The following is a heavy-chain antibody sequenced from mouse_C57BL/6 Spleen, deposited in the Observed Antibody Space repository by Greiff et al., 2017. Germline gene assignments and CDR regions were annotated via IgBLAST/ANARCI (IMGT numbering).Heavy chain of an antibody. J-gene: IGHJ2*01. V-gene: IGHV1-52*01. CDR1: GYTFTSYW. Sequence: QVQLQQPGAELVRPGSSVKLSCKASGYTFTSYWMHWVKQRPIQGLEWIGNIDPSDSETHYNQKFKDKATLTVDKSSSTAYMQLSSLTSEDSAVYYSARWGTTVVAPYYFDYWGQGTTLTVSS. CDR3: ARWGTTVVAPYYFDY. CDR2: IDPSDSET. D-gene: IGHD1-1*01.